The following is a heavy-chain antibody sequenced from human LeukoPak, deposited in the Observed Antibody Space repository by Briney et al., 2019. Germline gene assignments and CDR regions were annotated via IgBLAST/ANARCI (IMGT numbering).Heavy chain of an antibody. Sequence: GGSLRLSRAASGFTVSNFYMTWVRQAPGKGLEWVSVIYSGGSTYYADSVKGRFTISRDNSKNTLSLQMSSLRAEDTAVYYCARVALYALDIWGQGTMVTVSS. J-gene: IGHJ3*02. CDR3: ARVALYALDI. D-gene: IGHD2-8*01. CDR1: GFTVSNFY. V-gene: IGHV3-53*01. CDR2: IYSGGST.